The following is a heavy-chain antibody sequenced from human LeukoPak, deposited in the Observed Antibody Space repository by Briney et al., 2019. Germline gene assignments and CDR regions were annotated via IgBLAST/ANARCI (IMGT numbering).Heavy chain of an antibody. CDR1: RITLSNYG. CDR3: AKRGTVIRSLFVVGYHKEASYFDS. V-gene: IGHV3-23*01. D-gene: IGHD3-10*01. J-gene: IGHJ4*02. CDR2: LRGGGGNT. Sequence: GRSLRLAWVVSRITLSNYGMSWVRQAPGKGLEWVAGLRGGGGNTHYASSVEGRFTIARDNPRNTLYLQMYSLRAEDTAVYFCAKRGTVIRSLFVVGYHKEASYFDSWGQGALVIVSS.